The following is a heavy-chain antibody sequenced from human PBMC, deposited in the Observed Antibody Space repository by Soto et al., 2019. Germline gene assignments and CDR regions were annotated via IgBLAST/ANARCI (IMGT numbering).Heavy chain of an antibody. CDR1: GFTFSNYA. V-gene: IGHV3-23*01. J-gene: IGHJ2*01. CDR2: LHPSGDYT. Sequence: EVQVLESGGGLVQPGGSLRLSCAASGFTFSNYAMSWVRQAPGKGLEWVSTLHPSGDYTHYTDSVKGRFTISRDNSSNTLFLQMYRLRAEDTAVYYCAKNRASGSYSNWNFDVWGRGTLVTVSS. D-gene: IGHD1-26*01. CDR3: AKNRASGSYSNWNFDV.